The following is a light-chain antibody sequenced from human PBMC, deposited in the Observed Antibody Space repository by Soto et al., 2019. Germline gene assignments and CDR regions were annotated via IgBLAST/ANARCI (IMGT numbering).Light chain of an antibody. V-gene: IGKV3-11*01. J-gene: IGKJ4*01. CDR1: QSLSSY. CDR2: DAS. Sequence: EVVLTQSPATLSLSPGERATLSCRASQSLSSYLAWYQQKPGQAPRLLIYDASNRATGIPARFSCSGSGTDFTLTISSLEPEDFAVYYCQQRSNWLTFGGGTKVDIK. CDR3: QQRSNWLT.